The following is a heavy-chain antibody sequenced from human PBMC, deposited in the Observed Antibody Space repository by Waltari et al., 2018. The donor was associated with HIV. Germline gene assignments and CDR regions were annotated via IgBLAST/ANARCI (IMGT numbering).Heavy chain of an antibody. V-gene: IGHV3-53*02. CDR3: ATTVTTGYFQH. CDR1: GFTVSSNY. CDR2: IYSGGST. Sequence: EVQLVETGGGLIQPGGYLRLSCAASGFTVSSNYMSWVRQAPGKGLEWVSVIYSGGSTYYADSVKGRFTISRDNSKNTLYLQMNSLRAEDTAVYYCATTVTTGYFQHWGQGTLVTVSS. J-gene: IGHJ1*01. D-gene: IGHD4-17*01.